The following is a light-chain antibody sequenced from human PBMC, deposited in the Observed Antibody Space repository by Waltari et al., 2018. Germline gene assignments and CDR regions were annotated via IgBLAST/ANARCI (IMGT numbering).Light chain of an antibody. V-gene: IGKV1-8*01. CDR2: AAS. Sequence: AIRMTQSPSSFSASTGARVTITCRASQGISGYLAWYQQKPGKAPNLLISAASSLQSGVPSRFSGSGSGTDFTLTISCLQSEDFATYFCQQYYTYPFTFGPGTKVDIK. J-gene: IGKJ3*01. CDR3: QQYYTYPFT. CDR1: QGISGY.